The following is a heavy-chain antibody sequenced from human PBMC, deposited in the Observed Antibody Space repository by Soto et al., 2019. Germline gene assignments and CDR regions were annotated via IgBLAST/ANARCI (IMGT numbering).Heavy chain of an antibody. CDR3: ARDKEWGSEIDAFDI. Sequence: GGSLRLSCAASGFTFSSYSMNWVRQAPGKGLEWVSSISSSSSYIYYADSVKGRFTISRDNAKNSLYLQMNRLRAEDTAVYYCARDKEWGSEIDAFDIWGQGTMVTVSS. D-gene: IGHD3-16*01. CDR2: ISSSSSYI. CDR1: GFTFSSYS. J-gene: IGHJ3*02. V-gene: IGHV3-21*01.